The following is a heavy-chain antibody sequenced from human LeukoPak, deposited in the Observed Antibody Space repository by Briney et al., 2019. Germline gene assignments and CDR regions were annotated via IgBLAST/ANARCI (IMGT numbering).Heavy chain of an antibody. CDR1: GYSFTSYW. Sequence: GESLKISCKGSGYSFTSYWIGWVRQMPGKGLEWMGIIYPGDSDTRYSPFFQGQVTISADKSISTAYLQWSSLKASNTAMYYCARLPHYYDSSGYYRGDYWGQGTLVTVSS. J-gene: IGHJ4*02. CDR3: ARLPHYYDSSGYYRGDY. V-gene: IGHV5-51*01. CDR2: IYPGDSDT. D-gene: IGHD3-22*01.